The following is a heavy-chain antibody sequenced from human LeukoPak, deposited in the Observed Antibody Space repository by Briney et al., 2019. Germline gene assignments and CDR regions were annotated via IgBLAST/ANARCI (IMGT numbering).Heavy chain of an antibody. J-gene: IGHJ5*02. CDR2: INHSGSF. CDR3: ARVTYCTTTSCHPLGWFDP. Sequence: SETLSLTCAVYGGPFSGYYWSWIRPAPGKGLEWIGEINHSGSFNYNPSLKSRLLILVDTSKNQFSLKLSSVTAADTAVYYCARVTYCTTTSCHPLGWFDPWGQGTLVTVSS. D-gene: IGHD2-8*01. V-gene: IGHV4-34*01. CDR1: GGPFSGYY.